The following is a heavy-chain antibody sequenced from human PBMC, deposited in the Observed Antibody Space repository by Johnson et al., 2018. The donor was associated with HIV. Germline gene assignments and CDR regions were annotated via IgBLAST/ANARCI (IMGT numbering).Heavy chain of an antibody. V-gene: IGHV3-30*02. Sequence: QVQLVESGGGVVQPGRSLRLSCAASGFIFSSYGMHWVRQAPGKGLEWVAFIRYDGSNRYYADSVKGRFTISRDNSKNTLYLQMNSLRAEDTAVYYCAKRGSTMIGWAGAFDIWGQGTMVTVSP. J-gene: IGHJ3*02. CDR1: GFIFSSYG. CDR3: AKRGSTMIGWAGAFDI. CDR2: IRYDGSNR. D-gene: IGHD3-22*01.